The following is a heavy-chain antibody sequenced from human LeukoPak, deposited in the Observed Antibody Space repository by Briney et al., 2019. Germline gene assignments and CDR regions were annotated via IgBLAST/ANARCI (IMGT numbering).Heavy chain of an antibody. D-gene: IGHD3/OR15-3a*01. CDR1: GFTFTTHA. CDR2: FSGSISKT. V-gene: IGHV3-23*01. Sequence: GGSLRLSCAASGFTFTTHAMSWVRQAPGKGLEWVSAFSGSISKTYYANSVKGRFTISRDNSKNTLYLQMSSLRAEDTAVYYCARDQPPGLVYYYYGMDVWGQGTTVTVSS. CDR3: ARDQPPGLVYYYYGMDV. J-gene: IGHJ6*02.